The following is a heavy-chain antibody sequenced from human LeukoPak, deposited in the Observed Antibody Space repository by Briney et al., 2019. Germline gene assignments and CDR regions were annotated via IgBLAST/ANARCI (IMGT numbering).Heavy chain of an antibody. CDR3: ARATGKYYYYYYMDV. CDR2: INHSGST. Sequence: SETLSLTCAVYGGSFSGYYWSWIRQPPGKGLEWIGEINHSGSTNYNPSLKSRVTISVDTSKNQFPLKLSSVTAADTAVYYCARATGKYYYYYYMDVWGKGTTVTVSS. CDR1: GGSFSGYY. J-gene: IGHJ6*03. D-gene: IGHD4-11*01. V-gene: IGHV4-34*01.